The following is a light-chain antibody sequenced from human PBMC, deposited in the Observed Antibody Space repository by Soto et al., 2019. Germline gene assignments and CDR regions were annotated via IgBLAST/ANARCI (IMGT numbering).Light chain of an antibody. CDR1: QSVDSTF. J-gene: IGKJ1*01. Sequence: ESVLTQSPGSLSLSPGERATLSCRASQSVDSTFFAWYQKKSCQAPRLLMYGVSKMDTGIPDRLSGSGSGTGFTLTIRRLERDGFAVYYCRQCMSAVTFGQGTRVEIK. CDR2: GVS. V-gene: IGKV3-20*01. CDR3: RQCMSAVT.